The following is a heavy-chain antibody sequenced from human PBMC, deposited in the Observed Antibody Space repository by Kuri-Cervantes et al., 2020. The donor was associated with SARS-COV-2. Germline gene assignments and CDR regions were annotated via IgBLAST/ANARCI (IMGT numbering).Heavy chain of an antibody. CDR1: GYTFTSYY. V-gene: IGHV1-46*01. J-gene: IGHJ6*03. CDR3: ARGKRMVRYSTTLLGHDSYYYYMDV. CDR2: INPSGGST. Sequence: ASVKVSCKASGYTFTSYYMHWVRQAPGQGLEWMGIINPSGGSTSYAQKFQGRVTMTRATSISTVYMELSSLRSEDTAVYYCARGKRMVRYSTTLLGHDSYYYYMDVWGKGTTVTVSS. D-gene: IGHD3-10*01.